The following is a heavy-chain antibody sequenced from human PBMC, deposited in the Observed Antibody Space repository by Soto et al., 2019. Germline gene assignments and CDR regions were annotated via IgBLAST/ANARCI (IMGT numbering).Heavy chain of an antibody. Sequence: GGSLGLCCAASGFTFSSYGMHWVRQAPGKGLEWVAVISYDGSNKYYADSVKGRFTISRDNSKNTLYLQMNSLRAEDTAVYYCAKQEMATAHYSYYGMDVCGHGPNVTVSS. J-gene: IGHJ6*02. CDR1: GFTFSSYG. CDR3: AKQEMATAHYSYYGMDV. D-gene: IGHD5-18*01. V-gene: IGHV3-30*18. CDR2: ISYDGSNK.